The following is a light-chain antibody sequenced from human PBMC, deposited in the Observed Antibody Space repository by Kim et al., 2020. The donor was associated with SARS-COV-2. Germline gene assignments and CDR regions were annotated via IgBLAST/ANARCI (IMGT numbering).Light chain of an antibody. CDR3: ASRDSSGDHLL. Sequence: FGQKVRINCQGDILRTYFPSWYQQKPRQAPVLVIYGKNTRPSGIPDRFSGSFSGNTASLTITGTQAEDEADYYCASRDSSGDHLLFGGGTQLTV. J-gene: IGLJ3*02. V-gene: IGLV3-19*01. CDR2: GKN. CDR1: ILRTYF.